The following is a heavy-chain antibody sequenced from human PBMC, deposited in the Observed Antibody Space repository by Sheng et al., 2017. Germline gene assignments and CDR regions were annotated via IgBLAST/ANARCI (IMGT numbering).Heavy chain of an antibody. J-gene: IGHJ6*03. V-gene: IGHV3-74*03. CDR2: INNDGSST. CDR1: GFSSGFNFKDYW. CDR3: VRAGNFYFYYMDS. Sequence: EVQLVQSGGGLVQPGGSLRLSCAASGFSSGFNFKDYWMNWVRQTPGKGLEWLSRINNDGSSTTYAESVRGRFAISRDNAKNTLFLQMNSLTPEDTAVYYCVRAGNFYFYYMDSGAKGHGHRL.